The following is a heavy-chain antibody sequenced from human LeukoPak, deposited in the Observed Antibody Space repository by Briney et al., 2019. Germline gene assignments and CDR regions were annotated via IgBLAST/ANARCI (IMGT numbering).Heavy chain of an antibody. D-gene: IGHD5-12*01. J-gene: IGHJ4*02. Sequence: GGSLRLSCAASGFTFSSYEMNWVRQAPGRGLEWVSYISGSVRTMSYADSVKGRFTISRDNAKNSLYLQMNSLRVEDTAVYHCARGGLYGYDVFDYWGQGTLLTVSS. CDR3: ARGGLYGYDVFDY. CDR1: GFTFSSYE. V-gene: IGHV3-48*03. CDR2: ISGSVRTM.